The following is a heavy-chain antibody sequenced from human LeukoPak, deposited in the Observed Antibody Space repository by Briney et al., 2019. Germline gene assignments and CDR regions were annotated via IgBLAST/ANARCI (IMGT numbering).Heavy chain of an antibody. CDR3: ARKAIVAAGINWFDP. V-gene: IGHV1-8*01. Sequence: VASVKVSCKASGYTFSTYDINWVRQATGQGLEWMGWMNPNSGNTGYAQKFQGRVTMTRNTSISTAYVELSSLRSEDTAVYYCARKAIVAAGINWFDPWGQGTLVTVSS. D-gene: IGHD6-13*01. CDR2: MNPNSGNT. J-gene: IGHJ5*02. CDR1: GYTFSTYD.